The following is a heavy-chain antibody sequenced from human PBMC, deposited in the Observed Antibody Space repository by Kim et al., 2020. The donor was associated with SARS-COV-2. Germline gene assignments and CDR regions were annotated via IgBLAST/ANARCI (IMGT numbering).Heavy chain of an antibody. Sequence: GESLKISCKGSGYSFTSYWIGWVRQMPGKGLEWMGIIYPGDSDTRYSPSFQGQVTISADKSISTAYLQWSSLKASDTAMYYCARGPIQLWLSYNWFDPWGQGTLVTVSS. CDR1: GYSFTSYW. CDR2: IYPGDSDT. J-gene: IGHJ5*02. CDR3: ARGPIQLWLSYNWFDP. V-gene: IGHV5-51*01. D-gene: IGHD5-18*01.